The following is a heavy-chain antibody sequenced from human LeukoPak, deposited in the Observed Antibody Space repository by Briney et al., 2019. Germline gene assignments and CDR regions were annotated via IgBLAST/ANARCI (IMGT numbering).Heavy chain of an antibody. D-gene: IGHD7-27*01. CDR2: VHFSGST. V-gene: IGHV4-59*01. CDR1: GDSISNYY. CDR3: ARGANWGHFDY. J-gene: IGHJ4*02. Sequence: SEALSLTCTVSGDSISNYYWSWIRRPPGKALEWVGYVHFSGSTNYNPSLKSRVTISVDTSKNQFSLKLSSVTAADTAVYYCARGANWGHFDYWGQGTLVTVSS.